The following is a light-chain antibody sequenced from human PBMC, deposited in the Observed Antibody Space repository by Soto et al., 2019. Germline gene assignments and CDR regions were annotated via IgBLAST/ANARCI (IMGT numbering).Light chain of an antibody. CDR2: DAS. Sequence: AIQLTQSPSSLSASVGDGVTITCRASQGITRALAWYQQKPGKAPKLLIYDASSLESGVPSRFSGSGSGTDFSLTISSLQPEDFATYFCQQFNSYPHTFGQGTKLEIK. J-gene: IGKJ2*01. CDR1: QGITRA. CDR3: QQFNSYPHT. V-gene: IGKV1-13*02.